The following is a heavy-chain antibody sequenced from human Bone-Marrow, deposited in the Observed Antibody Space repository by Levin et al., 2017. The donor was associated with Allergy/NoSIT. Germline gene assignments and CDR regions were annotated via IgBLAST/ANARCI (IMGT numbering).Heavy chain of an antibody. D-gene: IGHD2-21*02. Sequence: PPGGSLRLSCAASGFTFDDYAIHWVRQAPGKGLEWVSGISWNSGDIGYADSVKGRFTISRDNAKNSLYLQMNSLRAEDTALYYCAKGTTSGDYGSSHSFDYWGQGILVTVSS. J-gene: IGHJ4*02. V-gene: IGHV3-9*01. CDR3: AKGTTSGDYGSSHSFDY. CDR2: ISWNSGDI. CDR1: GFTFDDYA.